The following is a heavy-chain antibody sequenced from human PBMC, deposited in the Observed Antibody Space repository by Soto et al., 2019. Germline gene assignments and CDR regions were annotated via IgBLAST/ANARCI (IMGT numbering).Heavy chain of an antibody. D-gene: IGHD3-22*01. Sequence: PSETLSLTCAVYGGSFSGYYWSWIRQPPGKGLEWIGEINHSGSTNYNPSLKSRVTISVDTSKNQFSLKLSSVTAADTAVYYCARTSGYYLYDYWGQGTLVTVSS. CDR3: ARTSGYYLYDY. CDR2: INHSGST. V-gene: IGHV4-34*01. J-gene: IGHJ4*02. CDR1: GGSFSGYY.